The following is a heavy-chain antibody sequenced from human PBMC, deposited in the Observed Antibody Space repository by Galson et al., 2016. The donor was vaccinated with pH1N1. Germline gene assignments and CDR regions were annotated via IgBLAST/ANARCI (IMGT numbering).Heavy chain of an antibody. Sequence: SLRLSCAGSGFSFADYAMHWVRQAPGKGLQYVSAVSSNGGSTYYADSVKGRFTISRDNSKNTLYLQMGSLRGEDTAVYYCARDQLYDFWTGTNYDYDQYGMDVWGQGTTVTVSS. V-gene: IGHV3-64*02. D-gene: IGHD3-3*01. J-gene: IGHJ6*02. CDR1: GFSFADYA. CDR3: ARDQLYDFWTGTNYDYDQYGMDV. CDR2: VSSNGGST.